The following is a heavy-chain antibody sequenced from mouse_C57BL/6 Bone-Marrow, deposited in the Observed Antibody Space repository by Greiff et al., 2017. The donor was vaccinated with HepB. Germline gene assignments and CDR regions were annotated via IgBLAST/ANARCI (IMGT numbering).Heavy chain of an antibody. J-gene: IGHJ3*01. CDR2: IDPSDSYT. CDR1: GYTFTSYW. V-gene: IGHV1-50*01. Sequence: QVQLQQPGAELVKPGASVKLSCKASGYTFTSYWMQWVKQRPGQGLEWIGEIDPSDSYTNYNQKFKGKATLTVDTSSSTAYMQLSSLTSEDSAVYYCARGGCWFAYWGQGTLVTVSA. CDR3: ARGGCWFAY. D-gene: IGHD3-2*02.